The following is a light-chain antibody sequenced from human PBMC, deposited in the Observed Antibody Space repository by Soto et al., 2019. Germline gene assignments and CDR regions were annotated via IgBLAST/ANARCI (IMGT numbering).Light chain of an antibody. V-gene: IGKV4-1*01. CDR2: WAS. CDR1: QSVLYSSNNKNY. J-gene: IGKJ1*01. CDR3: QEYYSTPWT. Sequence: DSLMSKSQNSLAVSLGERATINCKSSQSVLYSSNNKNYLAWYQQKPGQPPKLLIYWASTRESGVPDRFSGSGSGTDFTLTISSLQAEDVAVYYCQEYYSTPWTFGEGGKV.